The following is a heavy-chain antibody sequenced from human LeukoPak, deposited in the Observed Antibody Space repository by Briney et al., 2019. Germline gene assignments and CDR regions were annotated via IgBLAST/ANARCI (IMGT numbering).Heavy chain of an antibody. CDR1: GGSISSGGYS. D-gene: IGHD3-22*01. J-gene: IGHJ4*02. CDR3: ARGARYYDSSGYYGYYFDY. V-gene: IGHV4-30-2*01. Sequence: SQTLSLTCAVSGGSISSGGYSWSWIRQPPGKGLEWIGYIYHSGSTYYNPSLKSRVTMSVDRSKNQFSLKLSSVTAADTAVYYCARGARYYDSSGYYGYYFDYWGQGTLVTVSS. CDR2: IYHSGST.